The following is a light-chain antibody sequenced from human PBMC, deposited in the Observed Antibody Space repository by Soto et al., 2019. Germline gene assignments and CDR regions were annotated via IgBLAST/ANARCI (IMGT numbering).Light chain of an antibody. J-gene: IGLJ3*02. Sequence: SSELTQPPSVSVSPGQTARITCSGDALPKQYAYWYQQKPGQAPVLVIYKDSERPSGIPERFSGSSSGTTVTLTISGVQAEDEADYYCQSADSSGTLGFGGGTKLTVL. V-gene: IGLV3-25*03. CDR2: KDS. CDR1: ALPKQY. CDR3: QSADSSGTLG.